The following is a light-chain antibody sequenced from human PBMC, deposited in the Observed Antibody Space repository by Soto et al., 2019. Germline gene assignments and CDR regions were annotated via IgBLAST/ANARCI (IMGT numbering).Light chain of an antibody. CDR2: RAS. CDR3: QQYDTYKM. V-gene: IGKV1-5*03. Sequence: DIQMTQSPSTLPASVGDRVTITCRASQSISSWLAWYQQKPGKAPKLLIYRASSLESGVPSRFSGSGSGTEFTLTISSLQPDDFATYYCQQYDTYKMFGQGTKVDIK. J-gene: IGKJ1*01. CDR1: QSISSW.